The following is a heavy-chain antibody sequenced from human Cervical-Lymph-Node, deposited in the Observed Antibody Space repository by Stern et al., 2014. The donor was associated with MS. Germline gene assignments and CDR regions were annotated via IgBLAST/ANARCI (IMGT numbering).Heavy chain of an antibody. V-gene: IGHV1-2*02. Sequence: VQLVQSGAEVKKPGASVKVSCKASGYTFTGYYMHWVRQAPGQGLEWMGWINPNSGGTNYAQKFQGRVTMTRDTSISTAYMELSRLRSDDTAVYYCARDRAAAGPTNIRAGMDVWGQGTTVTVSS. CDR2: INPNSGGT. CDR3: ARDRAAAGPTNIRAGMDV. J-gene: IGHJ6*02. CDR1: GYTFTGYY. D-gene: IGHD6-13*01.